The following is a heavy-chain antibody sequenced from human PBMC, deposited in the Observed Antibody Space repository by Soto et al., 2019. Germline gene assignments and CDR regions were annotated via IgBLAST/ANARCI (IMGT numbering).Heavy chain of an antibody. J-gene: IGHJ3*02. D-gene: IGHD3-3*01. CDR2: ISAYNGNT. CDR3: AHDFWSGTRGAFDI. CDR1: GYTFTIYC. V-gene: IGHV1-18*01. Sequence: ASVKVSCKASGYTFTIYCISWVRQAPGQGLEWMGWISAYNGNTNYAQKLQGRVTMTTDTSTSTAYMELRSLRSDDTAVYYCAHDFWSGTRGAFDIWGQGTMVTVSS.